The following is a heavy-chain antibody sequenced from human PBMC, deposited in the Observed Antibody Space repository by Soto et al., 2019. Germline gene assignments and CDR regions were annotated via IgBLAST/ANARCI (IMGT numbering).Heavy chain of an antibody. CDR1: GYTFTSYA. Sequence: QVQLVQSGAEVKKPGASVKVSCKASGYTFTSYAMHWVRQAPGQRLEWMGWINAGNGNTKYSQKFQGRVTITRDTSASTAYMELXXXRSXXTXXXXXXXXXXXXYCSGGSCYSSAFDIWGQGXMVTVSS. CDR2: INAGNGNT. CDR3: XXXXXXXYCSGGSCYSSAFDI. J-gene: IGHJ3*02. D-gene: IGHD2-15*01. V-gene: IGHV1-3*01.